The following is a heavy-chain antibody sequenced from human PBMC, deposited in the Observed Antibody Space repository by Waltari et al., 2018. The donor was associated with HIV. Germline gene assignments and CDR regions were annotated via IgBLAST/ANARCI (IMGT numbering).Heavy chain of an antibody. Sequence: QVQLVQSGAEVKKPGSSVKVSCKASGGIFFISAFTWVRHAPGQGLEGMGRVGPVLNSATYAEKFRVRVTITADKSTSTAYMEMSGLRSEDTAVYFCARVPYSSGWYGDNIDYWGQGTLVIVSS. CDR2: VGPVLNSA. CDR1: GGIFFISA. D-gene: IGHD6-19*01. J-gene: IGHJ4*02. V-gene: IGHV1-69*04. CDR3: ARVPYSSGWYGDNIDY.